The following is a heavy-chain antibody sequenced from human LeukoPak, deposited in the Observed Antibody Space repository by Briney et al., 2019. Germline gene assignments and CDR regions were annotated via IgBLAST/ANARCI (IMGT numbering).Heavy chain of an antibody. V-gene: IGHV4-59*12. D-gene: IGHD5-12*01. CDR3: ASNSGYAGSLDY. J-gene: IGHJ4*02. Sequence: SETLSLTCTVSGGSISSYYWSWIRQPPGKGLEWIGYIYYSGSTNYNPSLKSRVTISVDTSKNQFSLKLSSVTAADTAVYYCASNSGYAGSLDYWGQGTLVTVSS. CDR2: IYYSGST. CDR1: GGSISSYY.